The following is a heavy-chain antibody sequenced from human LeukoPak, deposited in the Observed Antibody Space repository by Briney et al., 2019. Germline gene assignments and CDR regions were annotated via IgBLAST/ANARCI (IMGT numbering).Heavy chain of an antibody. CDR2: MSYDGSNK. CDR3: AKEVPAAINWFDP. V-gene: IGHV3-30*18. J-gene: IGHJ5*02. Sequence: GGSLRLSCAASGFTFSSYGMHWVRQAPGKGLEWVAVMSYDGSNKYYADSVKGRFTISRDNSKNTLYLQMNSLRAEDTAVYYCAKEVPAAINWFDPWGQGTLVTVSS. CDR1: GFTFSSYG. D-gene: IGHD2-2*02.